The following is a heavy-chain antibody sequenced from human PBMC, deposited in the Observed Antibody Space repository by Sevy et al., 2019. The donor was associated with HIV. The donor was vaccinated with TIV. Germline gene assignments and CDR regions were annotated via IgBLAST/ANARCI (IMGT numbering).Heavy chain of an antibody. D-gene: IGHD5-18*01. Sequence: GGSLRLSCAASGFTVSNAWMSWVRQAPGKGLEWVGRIKSKTDGGTTDYAAPVKGRFTISRDDSKNTLYLQMNSLKTEDTAVYYCTALKLWPPPLFDYWGQGTLVTVSS. V-gene: IGHV3-15*01. CDR2: IKSKTDGGTT. J-gene: IGHJ4*02. CDR1: GFTVSNAW. CDR3: TALKLWPPPLFDY.